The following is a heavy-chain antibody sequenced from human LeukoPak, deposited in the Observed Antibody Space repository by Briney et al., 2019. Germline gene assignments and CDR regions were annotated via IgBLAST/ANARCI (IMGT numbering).Heavy chain of an antibody. CDR2: IYTSGST. D-gene: IGHD2-15*01. Sequence: SETLSLTCTVSGGSISIYYWSWIRQPAGKGLEWIGRIYTSGSTNYNPSLKSRVTISVDKSNNQFSLNLTSVTAADTAVYYCARDGNGSRAFDYWGQGTLITVFS. J-gene: IGHJ4*02. CDR3: ARDGNGSRAFDY. CDR1: GGSISIYY. V-gene: IGHV4-4*07.